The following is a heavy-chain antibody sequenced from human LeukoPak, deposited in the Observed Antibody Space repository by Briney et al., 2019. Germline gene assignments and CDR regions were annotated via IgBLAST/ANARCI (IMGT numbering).Heavy chain of an antibody. J-gene: IGHJ4*02. V-gene: IGHV4-39*01. CDR2: IYYSGST. Sequence: SATLSLTCTVSGGSISSSSYYWGWLRQPPGKGLEWFGSIYYSGSTYYNPSLKSRVTISVDMSKNQFSLKLSSVTAADTAVYYCAIQPRVGARERGLDYWGQGTLVTVSS. D-gene: IGHD1-26*01. CDR3: AIQPRVGARERGLDY. CDR1: GGSISSSSYY.